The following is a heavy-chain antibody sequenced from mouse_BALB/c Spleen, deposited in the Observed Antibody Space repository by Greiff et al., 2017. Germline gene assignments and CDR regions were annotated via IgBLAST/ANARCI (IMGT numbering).Heavy chain of an antibody. J-gene: IGHJ3*01. Sequence: VKLVESGPGLVQPSQSLSITCTVSGFSLTSYGVHWVRQSPGEGLECLGVIWSGGSTDYNAAVISRLSISKDNSKCQVFLKMNSLQADDTAIDYCAVTRFAYGGQGTLVTGSA. V-gene: IGHV2-4-1*01. CDR3: AVTRFAY. CDR2: IWSGGST. CDR1: GFSLTSYG.